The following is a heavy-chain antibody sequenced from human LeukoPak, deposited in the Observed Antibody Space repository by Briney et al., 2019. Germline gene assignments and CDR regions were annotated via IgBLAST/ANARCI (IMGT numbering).Heavy chain of an antibody. V-gene: IGHV4-61*01. D-gene: IGHD4-17*01. CDR1: GGSISSGSYY. J-gene: IGHJ5*02. CDR3: ARVNYGDYVWFDP. Sequence: SETLSLTCTVSGGSISSGSYYWSWIRQPPGKGLEWIGYIYYSGSTNYNPSLKSRVTISVDTSKNQFSLKLSSVTAADTAVYYCARVNYGDYVWFDPWGQGTLVTVSS. CDR2: IYYSGST.